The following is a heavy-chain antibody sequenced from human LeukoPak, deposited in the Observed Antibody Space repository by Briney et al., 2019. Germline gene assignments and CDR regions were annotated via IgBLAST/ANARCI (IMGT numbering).Heavy chain of an antibody. V-gene: IGHV3-30*18. Sequence: GGSLRLSCAASGFTFSSYGMHWVRQAPGKGLEWVAVISYDGSNKYYADSVKGRFTISRDNSKNTLYVQMNSLRAEDTAVYYCAKDSCGGDCYNFDYWGQGTLVTVSS. D-gene: IGHD2-21*02. CDR3: AKDSCGGDCYNFDY. CDR2: ISYDGSNK. CDR1: GFTFSSYG. J-gene: IGHJ4*02.